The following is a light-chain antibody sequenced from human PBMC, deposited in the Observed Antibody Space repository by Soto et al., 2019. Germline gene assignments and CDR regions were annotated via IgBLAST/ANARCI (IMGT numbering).Light chain of an antibody. CDR2: GAS. J-gene: IGKJ4*01. Sequence: ILLTHSPGTLSLSPGERAAGSCRASQRVSTSYLAWYQQKPCQAPSLLLYGASSSATAIPDRFSGSRSGRELTITISRMEPKERAVYYCKTYGSSKLEFGGGT. CDR1: QRVSTSY. V-gene: IGKV3-20*01. CDR3: KTYGSSKLE.